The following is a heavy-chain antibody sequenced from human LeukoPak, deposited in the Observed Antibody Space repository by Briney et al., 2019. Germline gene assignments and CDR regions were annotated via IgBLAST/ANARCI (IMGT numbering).Heavy chain of an antibody. D-gene: IGHD1-26*01. CDR3: AREGFRGSYIMGAFDI. J-gene: IGHJ3*02. V-gene: IGHV3-11*04. CDR1: GFTFSDYY. CDR2: ISSSGSTI. Sequence: GGSLRLSCAASGFTFSDYYMSWIRQAPGKGLEWVSYISSSGSTIYYADSVKGRFTISRDNAKNSLYLQMNSLRAEDTAVYYCAREGFRGSYIMGAFDIWGQGTMVTVSS.